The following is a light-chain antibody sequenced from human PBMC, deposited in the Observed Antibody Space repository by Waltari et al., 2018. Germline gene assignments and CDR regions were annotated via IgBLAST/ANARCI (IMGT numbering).Light chain of an antibody. Sequence: QSALTQPASVSGSPGPSITISCPGANSYVGGYYFVPWYQQQPGKAPKLMIYSVSNRPSGLSNRFSGSNSGNTASLTISGLQPEDAADYYCNSYSTSSTFGFGTGTRVTVL. CDR1: NSYVGGYYF. V-gene: IGLV2-14*01. CDR3: NSYSTSSTFG. CDR2: SVS. J-gene: IGLJ1*01.